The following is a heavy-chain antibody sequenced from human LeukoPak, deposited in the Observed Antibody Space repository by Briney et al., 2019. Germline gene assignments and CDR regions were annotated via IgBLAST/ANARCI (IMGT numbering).Heavy chain of an antibody. D-gene: IGHD3-3*01. Sequence: SETLSLTCTVSGGSISNFYWSWIRQPAGKGLEWIGRMYTSGSTNYNPSLKSRVTMSVDTSKNQFSLNLSSVTAADTAVYYCARGVDFWSGYQNWFDPWGQGTLVSVSS. CDR1: GGSISNFY. CDR2: MYTSGST. CDR3: ARGVDFWSGYQNWFDP. J-gene: IGHJ5*02. V-gene: IGHV4-4*07.